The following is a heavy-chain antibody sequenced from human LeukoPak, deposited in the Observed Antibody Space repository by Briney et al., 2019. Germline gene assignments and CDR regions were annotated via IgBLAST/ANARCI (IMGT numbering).Heavy chain of an antibody. CDR1: GFTFSSYA. CDR3: AKGGKWDVTPFDY. Sequence: GGSLRLSCAASGFTFSSYAMSWARQAPGKGLEWVSAISGSGGSTYYADSVKGRFTISRDNSKNTLYLQMNSLRAEDTAVYYCAKGGKWDVTPFDYWGQGTLVTVSS. CDR2: ISGSGGST. D-gene: IGHD1-26*01. J-gene: IGHJ4*02. V-gene: IGHV3-23*01.